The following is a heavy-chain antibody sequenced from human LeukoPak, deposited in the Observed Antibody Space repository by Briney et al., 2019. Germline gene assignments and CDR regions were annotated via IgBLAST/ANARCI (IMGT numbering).Heavy chain of an antibody. D-gene: IGHD5-12*01. Sequence: PSETLSLTCTVSGASVTIGGHYWSWIRQHPGKGLEWISYIFHTGSTYYNPSLKSRISMSLDTSKNQFYLKLSSVTAADTAVYYCAGAGYSGFDFNFDYWGQGTLVTVSS. CDR1: GASVTIGGHY. CDR3: AGAGYSGFDFNFDY. CDR2: IFHTGST. V-gene: IGHV4-31*03. J-gene: IGHJ4*02.